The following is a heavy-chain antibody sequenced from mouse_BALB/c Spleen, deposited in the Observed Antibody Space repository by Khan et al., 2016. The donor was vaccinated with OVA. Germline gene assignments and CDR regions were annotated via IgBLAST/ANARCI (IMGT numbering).Heavy chain of an antibody. Sequence: QIQLVQSGPELKKPGETVKISCKASGYTFTNYAMNWVRQAPGKGLKWMGWINTYTGEPTYADDFKGRLAFSLETYASAAYLQINNLKNEDTATECCAGGHWYFDDWGAGTTVTVSS. J-gene: IGHJ1*01. CDR3: AGGHWYFDD. V-gene: IGHV9-3-1*01. CDR1: GYTFTNYA. CDR2: INTYTGEP.